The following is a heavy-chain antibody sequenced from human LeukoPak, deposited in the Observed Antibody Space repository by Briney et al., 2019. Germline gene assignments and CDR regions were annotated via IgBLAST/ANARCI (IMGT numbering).Heavy chain of an antibody. J-gene: IGHJ3*02. Sequence: SETLSLTCTVSGGSISSYYWSWIRQPAGKGLEWIGRIYTSGSTSYNPSLKSRVTMSVDTSKNQFSLKLSSVTAADTAVYYCARGPNRITMMIGDAFDIWAKGQWSPSLQ. D-gene: IGHD3-22*01. CDR2: IYTSGST. CDR1: GGSISSYY. CDR3: ARGPNRITMMIGDAFDI. V-gene: IGHV4-4*07.